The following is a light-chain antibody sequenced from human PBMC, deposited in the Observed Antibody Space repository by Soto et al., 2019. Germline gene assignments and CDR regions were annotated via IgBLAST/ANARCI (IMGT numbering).Light chain of an antibody. V-gene: IGKV3-11*01. CDR2: DAS. CDR3: QQYGSSPSIT. Sequence: EIVLTHSPATLSLSPWEIATLSCRASQSVSSYLAWYQQKPGQAPRLLIYDASNRATDIPARFSGSGSGTEFTLTITSLQSEDFAVYYCQQYGSSPSITFGQGTRLEIK. J-gene: IGKJ5*01. CDR1: QSVSSY.